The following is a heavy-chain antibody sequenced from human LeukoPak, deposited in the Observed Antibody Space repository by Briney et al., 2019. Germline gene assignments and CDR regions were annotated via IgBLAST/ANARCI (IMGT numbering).Heavy chain of an antibody. CDR2: IYSGGTT. CDR3: ASQSTPVLPFDI. Sequence: PGGSLRLSCAASGFTFSSYGMHWVRQAPGKGLEWVSVIYSGGTTYYADSVKGRFTISRDNSKNTLYLQMNSLRAEDTAVYYCASQSTPVLPFDIWGQGTMVTVSS. J-gene: IGHJ3*02. CDR1: GFTFSSYG. V-gene: IGHV3-NL1*01.